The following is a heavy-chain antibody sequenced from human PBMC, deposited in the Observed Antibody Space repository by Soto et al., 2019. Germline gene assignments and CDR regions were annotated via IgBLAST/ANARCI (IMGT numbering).Heavy chain of an antibody. Sequence: SETLSLTCAVSGGSISSGGYSWSWSRQPPGKVLEWIGYIYHSGSTYYNPSLKSRVTISVDRSKNQFSLKLSSVTAADTALYYCARGSYYDSSGCHFDYWGQGTLVTVSS. D-gene: IGHD3-22*01. CDR2: IYHSGST. J-gene: IGHJ4*02. CDR1: GGSISSGGYS. V-gene: IGHV4-30-2*01. CDR3: ARGSYYDSSGCHFDY.